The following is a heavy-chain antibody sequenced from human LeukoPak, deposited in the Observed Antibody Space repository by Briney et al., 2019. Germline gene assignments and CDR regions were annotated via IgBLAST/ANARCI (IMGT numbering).Heavy chain of an antibody. CDR1: GGSFSGYY. Sequence: SETLSLTCAVYGGSFSGYYWTWIRQPPGKGLEWIGEINDSGSINYNPTLKSRVTISVDTSKNQFSLRLTSVTAADTAVYYCARGRSWWGQGTLVTVSS. J-gene: IGHJ4*02. D-gene: IGHD1-26*01. CDR2: INDSGSI. CDR3: ARGRSW. V-gene: IGHV4-34*01.